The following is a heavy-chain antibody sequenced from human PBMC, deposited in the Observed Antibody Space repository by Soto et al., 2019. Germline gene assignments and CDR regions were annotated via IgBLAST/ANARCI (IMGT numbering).Heavy chain of an antibody. D-gene: IGHD6-13*01. CDR1: GGSISSRSYY. CDR3: ARTPDGSWPTWFDP. CDR2: IYYSGST. V-gene: IGHV4-39*07. Sequence: SETLSLTCTVSGGSISSRSYYWGWIRQPPGKGLEWIGSIYYSGSTNYNPSLKSRVTISVDTSKNQFSLKLNSVTAADTAVYYCARTPDGSWPTWFDPWGQGTLVTVSS. J-gene: IGHJ5*02.